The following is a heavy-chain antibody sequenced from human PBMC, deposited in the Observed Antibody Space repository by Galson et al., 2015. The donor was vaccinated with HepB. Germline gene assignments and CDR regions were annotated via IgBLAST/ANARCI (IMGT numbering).Heavy chain of an antibody. CDR2: ISYDGSNK. V-gene: IGHV3-30-3*01. Sequence: SLRLSCAASGFTFSSYAMHWVRQAPGKGLEWVAVISYDGSNKYYADSVKGRFTISRDNSKNTLYLQMNSLRAEDTAVYYCARTRLRFLEWFRYGMDVWGQGTTVTVSS. CDR1: GFTFSSYA. CDR3: ARTRLRFLEWFRYGMDV. D-gene: IGHD3-3*01. J-gene: IGHJ6*02.